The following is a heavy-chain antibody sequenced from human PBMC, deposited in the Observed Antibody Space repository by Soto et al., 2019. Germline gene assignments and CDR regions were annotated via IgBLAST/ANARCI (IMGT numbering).Heavy chain of an antibody. CDR1: GFTFNNHA. CDR3: AKGTANDPRVYDY. D-gene: IGHD1-1*01. V-gene: IGHV3-23*01. Sequence: EVQLLESGGGLIQPGGSLKLSCVASGFTFNNHAMAWVRQAPGKGLEWVSAVSGSGGDTFYADSLKGRFTISRDNSKNSLYLQMDSLRAEDTAVYFCAKGTANDPRVYDYWGLGNMVTVSS. CDR2: VSGSGGDT. J-gene: IGHJ4*02.